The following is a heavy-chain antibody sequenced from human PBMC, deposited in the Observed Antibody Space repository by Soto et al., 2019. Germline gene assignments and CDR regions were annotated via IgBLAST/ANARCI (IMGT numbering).Heavy chain of an antibody. CDR1: GFTFSSSA. J-gene: IGHJ6*02. CDR2: ISASGGST. CDR3: AKGRTIFGLVLSYSFYYGLEV. D-gene: IGHD3-3*01. V-gene: IGHV3-23*01. Sequence: EVQMLESGGGLVQPGGSLRLSCAASGFTFSSSATSWVRQAPGKGLEWVSSISASGGSTYYADAVKGRYTISRDNTKNTLYLRMNRLRAEETAVYHCAKGRTIFGLVLSYSFYYGLEVWGHGNTVTVSS.